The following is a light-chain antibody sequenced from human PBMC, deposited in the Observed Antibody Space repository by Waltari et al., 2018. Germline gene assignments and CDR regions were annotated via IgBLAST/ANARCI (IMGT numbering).Light chain of an antibody. Sequence: QSALTQPRSVSGSPGQSVTISCTGTSSDVGGYNYVSWYQQHPGKAPKLMIYDVRKRPSGVPDRFSGSKSGNTASLTISGLQAEDEADYYCCSYAGSYTVVFGGGTKLPVL. CDR2: DVR. V-gene: IGLV2-11*01. CDR3: CSYAGSYTVV. CDR1: SSDVGGYNY. J-gene: IGLJ2*01.